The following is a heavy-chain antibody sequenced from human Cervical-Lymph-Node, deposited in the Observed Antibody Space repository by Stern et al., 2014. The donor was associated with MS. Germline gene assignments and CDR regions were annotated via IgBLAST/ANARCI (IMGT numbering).Heavy chain of an antibody. CDR2: MNTNTWNP. CDR1: GYTFTSYA. V-gene: IGHV7-4-1*02. J-gene: IGHJ4*02. Sequence: QVQLLESGSELKKPGASVKVSCKASGYTFTSYAMHWVRQAPGQGLEWMGLMNTNTWNPTDDQAFTGRVVFSLDTSDSTAYLQISSLKAEDTAVYYCARNVGSSGWYDYWVQGTLVTVSS. CDR3: ARNVGSSGWYDY. D-gene: IGHD6-19*01.